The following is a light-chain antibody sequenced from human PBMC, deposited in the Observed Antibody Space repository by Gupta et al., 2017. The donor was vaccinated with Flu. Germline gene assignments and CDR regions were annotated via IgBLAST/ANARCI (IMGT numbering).Light chain of an antibody. CDR1: QPVSSN. CDR3: QQYHIWPPIT. CDR2: GAS. V-gene: IGKV3-15*01. Sequence: DIAMTQPPSTLSVSPGERATLSCRTSQPVSSNIAWYQLKPGQAPRLLIYGASTRDTGIPAGFSGSGYGTELTLTISSRQSEDFSLSYCQQYHIWPPITFGQGTLMEIK. J-gene: IGKJ5*01.